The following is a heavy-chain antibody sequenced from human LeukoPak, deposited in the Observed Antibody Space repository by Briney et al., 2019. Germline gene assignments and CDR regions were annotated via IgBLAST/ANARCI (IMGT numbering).Heavy chain of an antibody. J-gene: IGHJ4*02. CDR2: ISSSGSTI. CDR3: ARGRSSSWYDLYYFDY. D-gene: IGHD6-13*01. V-gene: IGHV3-11*01. Sequence: GGSLRLSCAASGFTFSDYYMSWIRQAPGKGLEGVSYISSSGSTIYYADSVKGRFTISRDNAKNSLYLQMNSLRAEDTAVYYCARGRSSSWYDLYYFDYWGQGTLVTVSS. CDR1: GFTFSDYY.